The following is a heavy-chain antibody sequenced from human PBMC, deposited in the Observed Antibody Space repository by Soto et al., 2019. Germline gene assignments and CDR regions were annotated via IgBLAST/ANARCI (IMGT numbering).Heavy chain of an antibody. V-gene: IGHV4-31*03. J-gene: IGHJ4*02. D-gene: IGHD2-2*01. CDR2: IYHTGST. Sequence: SETLSLTCSVSGDSMTTIGSYWSWVRQHPGKGLEWIGYIYHTGSTYYNPSLKSRVTIALDTSKQQFSLNLTSVTASDSAMYFCTRRASSSFYHFDFWGQGALVTVSS. CDR3: TRRASSSFYHFDF. CDR1: GDSMTTIGSY.